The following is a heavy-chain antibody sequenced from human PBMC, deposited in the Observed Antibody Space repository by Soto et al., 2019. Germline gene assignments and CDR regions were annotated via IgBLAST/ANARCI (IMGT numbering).Heavy chain of an antibody. V-gene: IGHV3-21*04. Sequence: GGSLRLSCAASGFTFSSYSMNWVRKAPGKGLEWVSSISSSSSYIYYADSVKGRFTISRDNSKNTLYLQMNSLRAEDTAVYYCAKDRGIAVAGNYYYGMEVWGQGTTVTVSS. D-gene: IGHD6-19*01. J-gene: IGHJ6*02. CDR3: AKDRGIAVAGNYYYGMEV. CDR1: GFTFSSYS. CDR2: ISSSSSYI.